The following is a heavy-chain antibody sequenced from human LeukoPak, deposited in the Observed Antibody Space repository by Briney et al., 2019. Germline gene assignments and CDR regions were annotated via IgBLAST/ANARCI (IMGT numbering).Heavy chain of an antibody. CDR1: GGSISSGSYY. CDR3: ARAPPSIAAAGISAYYMDV. V-gene: IGHV4-61*02. D-gene: IGHD6-13*01. CDR2: IYTSGST. Sequence: RPSQTLSLTCTVSGGSISSGSYYWSWIRQPAGKGLEWIGRIYTSGSTNYNPSLKSRVTISVDTSKNQFSLKLSSVTAADTAVYYCARAPPSIAAAGISAYYMDVWGKGTTVTVSS. J-gene: IGHJ6*03.